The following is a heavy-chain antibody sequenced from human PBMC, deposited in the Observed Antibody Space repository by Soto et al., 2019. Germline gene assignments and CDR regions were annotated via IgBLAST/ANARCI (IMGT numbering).Heavy chain of an antibody. CDR3: AREGMTVVTATETYWYVDL. CDR2: IWDDGSDK. J-gene: IGHJ2*01. D-gene: IGHD2-21*02. Sequence: QVQLVESGGGVVQPGRSLRLSCAASGFTFSSYGMHWVRQAPGKGLEGVAVIWDDGSDKYYADSVKGRFTISRDNSKNTLYLQINSLRAEDTTVYYCAREGMTVVTATETYWYVDLWGRGTLVTVSS. CDR1: GFTFSSYG. V-gene: IGHV3-33*01.